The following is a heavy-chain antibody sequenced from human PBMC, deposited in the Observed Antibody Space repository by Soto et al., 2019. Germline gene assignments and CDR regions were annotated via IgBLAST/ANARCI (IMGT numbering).Heavy chain of an antibody. CDR2: IYYSGRT. D-gene: IGHD2-21*02. CDR3: ARQRTTVVTQAYFDH. J-gene: IGHJ4*02. V-gene: IGHV4-39*01. CDR1: GESISSSSYY. Sequence: PETLSPTCIVSGESISSSSYYWGWIRQPPGKGLEWIGSIYYSGRTYYNPSFKSRVTISIDTSKNQFSLKLSSVTATDTAVYYCARQRTTVVTQAYFDHWGQGALVTVS.